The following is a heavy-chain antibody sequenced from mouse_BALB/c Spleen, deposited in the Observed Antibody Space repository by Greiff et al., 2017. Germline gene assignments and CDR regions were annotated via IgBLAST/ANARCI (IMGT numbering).Heavy chain of an antibody. D-gene: IGHD1-1*01. J-gene: IGHJ2*01. CDR2: ISYDGSN. CDR3: ARDDTYYYGSSYQVDY. Sequence: VQLKQSGPGLVKPSQSLSLTCSVTGYSITSGYYWNWIRQFPGNKLEWMGYISYDGSNNYNPSLKNRISITRDTSKNQFFLKLNSVTTEDTATYYCARDDTYYYGSSYQVDYWGQGTTLTVSS. CDR1: GYSITSGYY. V-gene: IGHV3-6*02.